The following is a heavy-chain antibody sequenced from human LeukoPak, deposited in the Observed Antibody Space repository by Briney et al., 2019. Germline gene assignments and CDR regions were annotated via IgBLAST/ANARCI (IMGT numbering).Heavy chain of an antibody. Sequence: GGSLRLSCAASGFSFRSHWMHWVRQAPAKGLVWVSRTDSDGSDISYADSVKGRFTIPRDNAKNTLYLQMSGLRVEDTAVYHCASDSPYYGMDVWGQGTTVTVSS. V-gene: IGHV3-74*01. CDR3: ASDSPYYGMDV. CDR1: GFSFRSHW. CDR2: TDSDGSDI. J-gene: IGHJ6*02.